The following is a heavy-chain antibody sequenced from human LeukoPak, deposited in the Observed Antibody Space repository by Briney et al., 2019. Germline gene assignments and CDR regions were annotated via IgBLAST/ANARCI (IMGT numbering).Heavy chain of an antibody. CDR1: GFTFSGCA. CDR2: ISGSGGNI. V-gene: IGHV3-23*01. D-gene: IGHD3-9*01. Sequence: GGSLRLSCAVSGFTFSGCAMSWVRQAPGKGLEWVSAISGSGGNIFYADSVKGRFTISRDNSKDTLYLQMNSLRAEDTAIYYCAKFPLRDILTGYYQFDHWGQGTLVTVSS. J-gene: IGHJ4*02. CDR3: AKFPLRDILTGYYQFDH.